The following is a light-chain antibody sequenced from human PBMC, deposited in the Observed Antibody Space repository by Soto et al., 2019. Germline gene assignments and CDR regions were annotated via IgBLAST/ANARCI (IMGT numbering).Light chain of an antibody. V-gene: IGKV4-1*01. CDR1: QSVLDSSTNKNY. J-gene: IGKJ4*01. Sequence: DIVMTQSPDSLAVSLGERATINCTSSQSVLDSSTNKNYLSWYHQKPGQPPQLLIHWASIRESGVPDRFSGSGSRTDFTLTISSLQAEDVAIYYCQQHNNWPLTFGGGTKVEI. CDR2: WAS. CDR3: QQHNNWPLT.